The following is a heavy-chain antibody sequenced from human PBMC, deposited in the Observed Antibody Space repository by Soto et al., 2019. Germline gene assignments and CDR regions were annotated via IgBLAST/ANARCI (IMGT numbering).Heavy chain of an antibody. Sequence: PGGSLRLSCAASGFTFSSYSMNWVRQAPGKGLEWVSYISSSSSTIYYGDSVKGRFTISRDNAKNSLYLQMNSLRAEDTAVYYSARDLSFGYYGMDVWGQGTTVTVSS. V-gene: IGHV3-48*01. J-gene: IGHJ6*02. CDR1: GFTFSSYS. CDR3: ARDLSFGYYGMDV. D-gene: IGHD3-10*01. CDR2: ISSSSSTI.